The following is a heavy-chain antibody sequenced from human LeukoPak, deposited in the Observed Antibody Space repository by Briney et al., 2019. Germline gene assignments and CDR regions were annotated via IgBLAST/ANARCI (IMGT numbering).Heavy chain of an antibody. CDR1: QFRFPFSHYG. Sequence: GGSLTLSCVASQFRFPFSHYGMHWVRPAPGRGLEWVAVIWSDGTNQYYADSVKGRFTISRDNSKNTVYLQMNSLRAEDTAVYFCAKDAQRGFDYSNSLESWGQGTLVTVSS. CDR3: AKDAQRGFDYSNSLES. J-gene: IGHJ5*01. D-gene: IGHD4-11*01. CDR2: IWSDGTNQ. V-gene: IGHV3-33*06.